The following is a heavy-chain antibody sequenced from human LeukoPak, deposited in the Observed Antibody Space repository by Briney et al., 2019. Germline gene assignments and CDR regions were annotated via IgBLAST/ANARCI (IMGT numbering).Heavy chain of an antibody. CDR1: VFTFSIYC. J-gene: IGHJ4*02. CDR3: ARDFICSSTSCNGY. V-gene: IGHV3-7*03. Sequence: GGSLRLSCAASVFTFSIYCMSWVRQAPGKGLGWVANLKQEGSEKYYVDCVKGRFTISRDNAKNSLYLQMNSLRAEDTAVYYCARDFICSSTSCNGYWGQGTLVTVSS. D-gene: IGHD2-2*01. CDR2: LKQEGSEK.